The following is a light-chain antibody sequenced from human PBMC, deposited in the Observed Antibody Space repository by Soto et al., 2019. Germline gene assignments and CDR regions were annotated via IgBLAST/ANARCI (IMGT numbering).Light chain of an antibody. J-gene: IGKJ4*01. CDR3: QQYNSWPPLT. CDR2: GAS. Sequence: EIVMTQSPATLSVSPGERATLSCRASQSVSSNLAWYQQKPGQAPRLLIYGASTRATGIPARFSGSGAGTEFTRTISSLQSEDFAVSYCQQYNSWPPLTFGGGTKVEIK. V-gene: IGKV3D-15*01. CDR1: QSVSSN.